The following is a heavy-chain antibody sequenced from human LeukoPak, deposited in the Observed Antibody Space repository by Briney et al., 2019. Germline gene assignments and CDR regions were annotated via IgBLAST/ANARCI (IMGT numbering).Heavy chain of an antibody. V-gene: IGHV3-9*01. J-gene: IGHJ4*02. CDR1: GFTFDNYA. D-gene: IGHD4-17*01. CDR2: ISWNSGSI. Sequence: PGGSLRLSCAASGFTFDNYAMHWVRQAPGKGLEWVSGISWNSGSIGYADSVKGRFTISRDNAKNSLYLQMNSLRAEDTALYYCAKHMPRSGVTTYLFDYWGQGTLVTVSS. CDR3: AKHMPRSGVTTYLFDY.